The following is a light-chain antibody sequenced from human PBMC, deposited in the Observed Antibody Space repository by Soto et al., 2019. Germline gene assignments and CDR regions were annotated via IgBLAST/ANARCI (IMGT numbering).Light chain of an antibody. CDR2: DAS. CDR3: QQRSSWPA. Sequence: IVLTQSPATLSLPPGERATLSCRASQSVGTFLAWYQQKPGLAPRLLIYDASNRSSAIPARFSGGWSGTDFTLTISLLEPEDLAVYYCQQRSSWPAFGGGTKVEIK. CDR1: QSVGTF. J-gene: IGKJ4*01. V-gene: IGKV3-11*01.